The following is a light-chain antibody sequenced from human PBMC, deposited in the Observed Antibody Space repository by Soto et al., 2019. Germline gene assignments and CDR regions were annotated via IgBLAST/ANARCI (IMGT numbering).Light chain of an antibody. J-gene: IGLJ3*02. V-gene: IGLV1-44*01. Sequence: QSVLTQPPSVSGTPGQRVTISCSGSSSNIGRNTVKWYRQLPGTAPKLLIGSSDQRPSGVPDRFSGSQSGTSASLAISGLQSEDEADYICAAWDASLNAWAFGGGTKLTVL. CDR2: SSD. CDR3: AAWDASLNAWA. CDR1: SSNIGRNT.